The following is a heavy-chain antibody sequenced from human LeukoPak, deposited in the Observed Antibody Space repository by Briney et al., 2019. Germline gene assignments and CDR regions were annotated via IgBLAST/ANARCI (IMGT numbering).Heavy chain of an antibody. J-gene: IGHJ6*02. CDR1: GYTFTGYY. Sequence: GASVQVSCKASGYTFTGYYMHWVRQAPGQGLEWMGWINPNSGGTNYAQKFQGRVTMTRDTSISTAYMELSRLRSDDTAVYYCARDQGIAVAGTYYYYGMDVWGQGTTVTVSS. D-gene: IGHD6-19*01. CDR3: ARDQGIAVAGTYYYYGMDV. V-gene: IGHV1-2*02. CDR2: INPNSGGT.